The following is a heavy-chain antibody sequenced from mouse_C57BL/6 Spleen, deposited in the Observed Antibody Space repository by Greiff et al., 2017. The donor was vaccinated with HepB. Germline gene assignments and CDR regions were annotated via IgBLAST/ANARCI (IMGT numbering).Heavy chain of an antibody. CDR2: INPNNGGT. D-gene: IGHD1-1*01. CDR1: GYTFTDYY. Sequence: VQLQQSGPELVKPGASVKISCKASGYTFTDYYMNWVKQSHGKSLEWIGDINPNNGGTSYNQKFKGKATLTVDKSSSTAYMELRSLTSEDSAVYYCARRFGRFITTVVGANYYAMDYWGQGTSVTVSS. CDR3: ARRFGRFITTVVGANYYAMDY. J-gene: IGHJ4*01. V-gene: IGHV1-26*01.